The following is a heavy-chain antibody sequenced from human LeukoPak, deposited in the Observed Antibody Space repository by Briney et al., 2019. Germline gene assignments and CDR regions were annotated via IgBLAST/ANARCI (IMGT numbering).Heavy chain of an antibody. V-gene: IGHV3-30-3*01. J-gene: IGHJ3*02. CDR1: GFTFSSYA. CDR3: ARAAAHTLGDAFDT. D-gene: IGHD6-13*01. Sequence: GGSLRLSCAASGFTFSSYAMHWVRQAPGKGLEWVAVISYDGSNKYYADSVKGRFTISRDNSKNTLYLQMNSLRAEDTAVYYCARAAAHTLGDAFDTWGQGTMVTVSS. CDR2: ISYDGSNK.